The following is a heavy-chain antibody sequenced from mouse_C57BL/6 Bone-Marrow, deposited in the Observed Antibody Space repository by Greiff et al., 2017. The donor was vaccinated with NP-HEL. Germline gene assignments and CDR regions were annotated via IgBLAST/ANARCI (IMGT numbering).Heavy chain of an antibody. V-gene: IGHV14-4*01. Sequence: EVQLQESGAELVRPGASVKLSCTASGFNIKDDYMHWVKQRPEQGLEWIGWIDPENGDTEYASKFQGKATITADTSSNTAYLQLSSLTSEDTAVYYCTTVLRRDYFDYWGQGTTLTVSS. J-gene: IGHJ2*01. CDR1: GFNIKDDY. CDR3: TTVLRRDYFDY. CDR2: IDPENGDT. D-gene: IGHD2-4*01.